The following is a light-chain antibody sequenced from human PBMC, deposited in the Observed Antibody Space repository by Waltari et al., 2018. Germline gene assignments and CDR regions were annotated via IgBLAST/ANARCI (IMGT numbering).Light chain of an antibody. J-gene: IGLJ2*01. Sequence: QSALTQPASVSGSPGQSITISCTGTSSDIGAYYYVSWYQQFPGKAPKLIIYDVSKRPSGVSNRFSGSKSGDSASLTISGLQVDDEAHYHCASYTSGSTHVAFGGGTQVTVL. V-gene: IGLV2-14*01. CDR3: ASYTSGSTHVA. CDR1: SSDIGAYYY. CDR2: DVS.